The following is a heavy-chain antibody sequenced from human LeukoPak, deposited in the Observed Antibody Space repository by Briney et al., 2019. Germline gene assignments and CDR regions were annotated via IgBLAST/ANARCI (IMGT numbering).Heavy chain of an antibody. CDR2: VSVNGGTT. Sequence: PGGSLRLSCAASGFTFSSCALSWVRQAPGKGLEWVSTVSVNGGTTYYADSVKGRFTISRDNSKNTLYLQMNSLRAEDTAVYYCAREGYSGSWYGGNYFDYWGQGTLVTVSS. D-gene: IGHD6-13*01. CDR1: GFTFSSCA. J-gene: IGHJ4*02. CDR3: AREGYSGSWYGGNYFDY. V-gene: IGHV3-23*01.